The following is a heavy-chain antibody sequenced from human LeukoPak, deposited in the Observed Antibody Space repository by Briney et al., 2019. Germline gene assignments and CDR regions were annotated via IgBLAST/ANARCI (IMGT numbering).Heavy chain of an antibody. V-gene: IGHV3-48*01. CDR3: ASGTWIQLWIRPPGDY. J-gene: IGHJ4*02. CDR2: FRTGGDPT. CDR1: GFIVGNYP. D-gene: IGHD5-18*01. Sequence: PGGSLRLSCAASGFIVGNYPVDWVRQAPGKWREWLSNFRTGGDPTYYADSVKGRFTISRDNARSSLFLQMNSLRAEDTAVYYCASGTWIQLWIRPPGDYWGQGTLVTVSS.